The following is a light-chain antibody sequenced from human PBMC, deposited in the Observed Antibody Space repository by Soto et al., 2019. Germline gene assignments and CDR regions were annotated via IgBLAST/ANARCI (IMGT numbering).Light chain of an antibody. J-gene: IGKJ2*01. V-gene: IGKV3-15*01. CDR3: QQYNNWPPRYT. Sequence: EIVMTQSPATLSVSPGEGATLSCRASRSVSVNLAWYQQKPGQAPRLLIYGASTRATGIPARFSGGGSGTDFTLTISSLQSEDFGVYFCQQYNNWPPRYTFGQGTKLEIK. CDR2: GAS. CDR1: RSVSVN.